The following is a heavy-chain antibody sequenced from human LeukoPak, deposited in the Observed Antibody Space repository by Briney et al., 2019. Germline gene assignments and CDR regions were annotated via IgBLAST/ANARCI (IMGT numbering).Heavy chain of an antibody. CDR1: GVSISSSSYY. V-gene: IGHV4-39*01. CDR3: ARHGYYYYYMDV. Sequence: PSETLSLTCSASGVSISSSSYYWGWIRQPPGKGLVWIGTIYYSGSTYYNPSLDSRVTISVDTSTNQFSLKLSSVTAADTAVYYCARHGYYYYYMDVWGKGTTVTVSS. J-gene: IGHJ6*03. CDR2: IYYSGST.